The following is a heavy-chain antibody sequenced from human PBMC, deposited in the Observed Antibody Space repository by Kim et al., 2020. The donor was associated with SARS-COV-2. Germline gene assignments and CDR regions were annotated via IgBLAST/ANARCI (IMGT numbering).Heavy chain of an antibody. D-gene: IGHD3-22*01. CDR2: IIPIFGTA. Sequence: SVKVSCKASGGTFSSYAISWVRQAPGQGLEWMGGIIPIFGTANYAQKFQGRVTITADESTSTAYMELSSLRSEDTAVYYCARIPVYSRRRLSGIILDYYDSSPYFDYWGQGTLVTVSS. CDR3: ARIPVYSRRRLSGIILDYYDSSPYFDY. CDR1: GGTFSSYA. V-gene: IGHV1-69*13. J-gene: IGHJ4*02.